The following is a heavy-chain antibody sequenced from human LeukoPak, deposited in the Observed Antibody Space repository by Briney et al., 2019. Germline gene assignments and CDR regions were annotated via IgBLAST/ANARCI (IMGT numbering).Heavy chain of an antibody. J-gene: IGHJ3*02. CDR1: GFTFSSYS. V-gene: IGHV3-21*01. D-gene: IGHD2/OR15-2a*01. CDR2: ISSSSSYI. CDR3: ARAFLGAFDI. Sequence: PGGSLRLSCAASGFTFSSYSMNWVRQAPGKGLEWVSSISSSSSYIYYADSVKGRFTISRDNAKNSLYLQMNSLRAEDTAVFYCARAFLGAFDIWGQGTMVTVFS.